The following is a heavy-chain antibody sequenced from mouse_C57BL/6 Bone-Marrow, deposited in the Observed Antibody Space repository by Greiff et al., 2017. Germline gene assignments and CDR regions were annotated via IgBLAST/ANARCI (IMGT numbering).Heavy chain of an antibody. CDR1: GYTFTSSG. CDR3: APFDGYYFAY. Sequence: QVQLQQSGAELARPGASVKLSCKASGYTFTSSGISWVKQRTGQGLEWIGEIYPRSGNTYYNEKFKGKATLPADKSSSTSYMQLRSLPSEDSAVYFCAPFDGYYFAYWGQGTLVTVSA. D-gene: IGHD2-3*01. V-gene: IGHV1-81*01. J-gene: IGHJ3*01. CDR2: IYPRSGNT.